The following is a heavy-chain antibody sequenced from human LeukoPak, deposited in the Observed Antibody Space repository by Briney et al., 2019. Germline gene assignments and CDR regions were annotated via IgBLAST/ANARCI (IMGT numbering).Heavy chain of an antibody. J-gene: IGHJ4*02. CDR1: GFTFTGYY. CDR2: INPNSGGT. D-gene: IGHD6-6*01. Sequence: ASVKVSCKASGFTFTGYYMHWVRQAPGQGPEWMGRINPNSGGTNYAQKFQGRVTMTRDTSISTAYMELSRLRSDDTAVYYCARETSLSIGGSFDFDYWGQGTLVTVSS. CDR3: ARETSLSIGGSFDFDY. V-gene: IGHV1-2*06.